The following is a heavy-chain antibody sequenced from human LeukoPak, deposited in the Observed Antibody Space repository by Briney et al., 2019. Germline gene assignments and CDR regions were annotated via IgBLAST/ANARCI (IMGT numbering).Heavy chain of an antibody. CDR2: ISYDGSNK. CDR3: AKSFVDTAMEIPFDY. CDR1: GFTFSSYA. Sequence: GGSLRLSCAASGFTFSSYAMHWVRQAPGKGLEWVAVISYDGSNKYYADSVKGRFTISRDNSKNTLYLQMNSLRAEDTAVYYCAKSFVDTAMEIPFDYWGQGTLVTVSS. V-gene: IGHV3-30*04. D-gene: IGHD5-18*01. J-gene: IGHJ4*02.